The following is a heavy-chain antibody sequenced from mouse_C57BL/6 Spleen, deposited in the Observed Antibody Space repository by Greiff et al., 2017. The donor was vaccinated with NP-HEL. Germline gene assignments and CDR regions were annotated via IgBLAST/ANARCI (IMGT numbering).Heavy chain of an antibody. V-gene: IGHV1-19*01. CDR1: GYTFTDYY. CDR2: INPYNGGT. D-gene: IGHD2-4*01. Sequence: EVQLQQSGPVLVKPGASVKMSCKASGYTFTDYYMNWVKQSHGKSLEWIGVINPYNGGTSYNQKFKGKATLTVDKSSSTAYRELNSLTSEDSAVYYCARSEGLRRLYFDYWGQGTTLTVSS. CDR3: ARSEGLRRLYFDY. J-gene: IGHJ2*01.